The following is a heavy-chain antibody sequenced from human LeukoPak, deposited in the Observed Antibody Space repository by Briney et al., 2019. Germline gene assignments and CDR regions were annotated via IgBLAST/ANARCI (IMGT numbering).Heavy chain of an antibody. CDR3: ARDSEGVTGSTSWFDP. V-gene: IGHV3-53*01. Sequence: GGSLRLSCTVSGFTVSSNSMSWVRQAPGKGLEWVSFIYSDNTHYADSVKGRFTISRDNAKKSLFLQMNSLRVEDTAVYYCARDSEGVTGSTSWFDPWGQGTLVTVSS. D-gene: IGHD1-7*01. J-gene: IGHJ5*02. CDR1: GFTVSSNS. CDR2: IYSDNT.